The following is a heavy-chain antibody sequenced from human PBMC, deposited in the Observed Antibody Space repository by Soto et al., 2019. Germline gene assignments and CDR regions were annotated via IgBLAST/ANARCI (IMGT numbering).Heavy chain of an antibody. J-gene: IGHJ6*02. CDR2: TTASGGRT. V-gene: IGHV3-23*01. Sequence: GGSLRLSCAASGFTFRSHAMNWVRQAPGKGLEWVSGTTASGGRTYYADSVKGRFTISRDNSKNTLSLQMNSLRAEDTAVYYCAKEVVPAALYGMDVWGQGTTVTVSS. CDR3: AKEVVPAALYGMDV. CDR1: GFTFRSHA. D-gene: IGHD2-15*01.